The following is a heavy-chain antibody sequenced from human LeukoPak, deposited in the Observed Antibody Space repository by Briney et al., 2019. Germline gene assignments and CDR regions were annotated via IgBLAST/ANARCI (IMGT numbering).Heavy chain of an antibody. CDR3: AREEVGASDY. CDR2: IYYSGST. Sequence: SETLSLTCTVSGGSISSSSYYWGWIRQPPGKGLEWIGSIYYSGSTYYNPSLKSRVTISVDTSKNQFSLKRSSVTAADTAVYYCAREEVGASDYWGQGTLVTVSS. V-gene: IGHV4-39*02. J-gene: IGHJ4*02. D-gene: IGHD1-26*01. CDR1: GGSISSSSYY.